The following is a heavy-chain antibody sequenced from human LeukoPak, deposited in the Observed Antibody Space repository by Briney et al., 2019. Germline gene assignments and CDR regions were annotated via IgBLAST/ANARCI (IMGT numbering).Heavy chain of an antibody. Sequence: EASVKVSCKTSGDTFTGYYMHWVRQAPGQGLEWMGRINPNSGGTNYAQQFQGRVTITRGPSINTAYMELRRLRSADTAVYYCARGRITLFGVVMGNAFDIWDQGTMVSVSS. CDR1: GDTFTGYY. V-gene: IGHV1-2*06. CDR3: ARGRITLFGVVMGNAFDI. CDR2: INPNSGGT. J-gene: IGHJ3*02. D-gene: IGHD3-3*01.